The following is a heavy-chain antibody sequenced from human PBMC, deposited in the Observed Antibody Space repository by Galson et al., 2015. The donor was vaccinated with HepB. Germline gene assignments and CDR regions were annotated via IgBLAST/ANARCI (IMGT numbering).Heavy chain of an antibody. CDR1: GFTFSIYA. J-gene: IGHJ4*02. V-gene: IGHV3-30-3*01. CDR3: ARVWKGSGWAFDY. D-gene: IGHD6-19*01. Sequence: SLRLSCAASGFTFSIYAMHWVRQAPGKGLEWVAVISYDGSNKNYADSVKGRFTIARDNSKNTLYLHMNSLRAEDTAVYYCARVWKGSGWAFDYWGQGTLVTVSS. CDR2: ISYDGSNK.